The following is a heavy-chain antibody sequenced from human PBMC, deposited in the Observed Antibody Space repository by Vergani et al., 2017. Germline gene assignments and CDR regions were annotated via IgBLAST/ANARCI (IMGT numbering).Heavy chain of an antibody. CDR2: ISAYNGNT. D-gene: IGHD3-10*01. J-gene: IGHJ6*02. V-gene: IGHV1-18*01. CDR1: GYTFTSYG. Sequence: QVQLVQSGAEVKKPGASVKVSCKASGYTFTSYGISWVRQAPGQGLEWMGWISAYNGNTNYAQKLQGRVTMTTDTSTSTAYMELRSLRSDDTAVYYCARGPITMVRGVRSAGTAIMDVWGQGTTVTVSS. CDR3: ARGPITMVRGVRSAGTAIMDV.